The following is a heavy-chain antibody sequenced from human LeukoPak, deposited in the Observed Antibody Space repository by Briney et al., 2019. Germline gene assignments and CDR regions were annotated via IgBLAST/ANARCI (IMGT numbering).Heavy chain of an antibody. Sequence: GGSLRLSCSASGFTFSSSTMNYVPEAPGKRLEWVSAISGPGGSTSYADSVKGRFTISRDNSKNTLYLQMNSLRAEDTAVYYCAKEAVAGTPFDYWGQGTLVTVSS. V-gene: IGHV3-23*01. CDR2: ISGPGGST. CDR3: AKEAVAGTPFDY. CDR1: GFTFSSST. D-gene: IGHD6-19*01. J-gene: IGHJ4*02.